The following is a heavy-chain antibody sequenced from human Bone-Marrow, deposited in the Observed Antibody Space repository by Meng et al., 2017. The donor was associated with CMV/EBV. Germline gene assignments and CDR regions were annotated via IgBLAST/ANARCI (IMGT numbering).Heavy chain of an antibody. CDR2: IKEDGSEK. Sequence: GESLKISCAASGFTFSNYWMTWLRQAPGRGPEVVAHIKEDGSEKYFVASVKGRCSISRDNAKNSLYLQMHSLRVEDTAVYYCARDPFIKAFDLWGQGTRVTGSS. J-gene: IGHJ3*01. CDR1: GFTFSNYW. V-gene: IGHV3-7*01. CDR3: ARDPFIKAFDL.